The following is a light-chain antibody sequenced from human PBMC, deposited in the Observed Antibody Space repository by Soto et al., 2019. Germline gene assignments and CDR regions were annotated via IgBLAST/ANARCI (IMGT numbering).Light chain of an antibody. CDR2: EVS. J-gene: IGLJ1*01. V-gene: IGLV2-14*01. Sequence: QSALTQPASVSGSPGQSITISCTGTSSDVGAYNYVSWYQQHPGKAPKLMIYEVSNRPSGVSNRFSGSKSGNTASLTISGLQAEDEADYHWSSYTTSSTYVFGTGTKLTVL. CDR1: SSDVGAYNY. CDR3: SSYTTSSTYV.